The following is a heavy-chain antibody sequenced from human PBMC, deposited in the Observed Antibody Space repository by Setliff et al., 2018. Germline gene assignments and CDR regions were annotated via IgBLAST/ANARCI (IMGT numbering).Heavy chain of an antibody. J-gene: IGHJ3*02. Sequence: SETLSLTCSVSGYSIITGYYWAWIRRLPGRVLEWIGSLHRVGTFFYNPSLVSRATLSLDTSRNQFPLRLNSVTAADTAVYYCARDIGTYLPAGAFDMWGQGTMVTVSS. CDR2: LHRVGTF. D-gene: IGHD1-26*01. CDR3: ARDIGTYLPAGAFDM. V-gene: IGHV4-38-2*02. CDR1: GYSIITGYY.